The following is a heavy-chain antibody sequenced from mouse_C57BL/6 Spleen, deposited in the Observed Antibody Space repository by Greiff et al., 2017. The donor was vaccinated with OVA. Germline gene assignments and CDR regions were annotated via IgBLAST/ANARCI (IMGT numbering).Heavy chain of an antibody. CDR3: ASHYYGSSPYWYFDV. CDR1: GYTFTSYW. D-gene: IGHD1-1*01. CDR2: IHPSASDT. Sequence: QVQLQQPGAELVKPGASVKVSCKASGYTFTSYWMHWVKQRPDQGLAWIGRIHPSASDTNYNQKFKGKATLTVDKSSSTAYMQLSSLTSEDSAVYYCASHYYGSSPYWYFDVWGTGTTVTVSS. J-gene: IGHJ1*03. V-gene: IGHV1-74*01.